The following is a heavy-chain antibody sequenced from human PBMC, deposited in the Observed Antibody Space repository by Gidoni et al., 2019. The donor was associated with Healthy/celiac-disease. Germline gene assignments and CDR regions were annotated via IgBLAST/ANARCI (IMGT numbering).Heavy chain of an antibody. CDR2: ISGSGGST. CDR1: GFPFSSYA. Sequence: EVQLLESGGGLVQPGGSLRLSCAASGFPFSSYAMSWVRQAPGKGLEWVSAISGSGGSTYYADSVKGRFTISRDNSKNTLYLQMNSLRAEDTAVYYCAKGIDVASHFDYWGQGTLVTVSS. V-gene: IGHV3-23*01. J-gene: IGHJ4*02. D-gene: IGHD5-12*01. CDR3: AKGIDVASHFDY.